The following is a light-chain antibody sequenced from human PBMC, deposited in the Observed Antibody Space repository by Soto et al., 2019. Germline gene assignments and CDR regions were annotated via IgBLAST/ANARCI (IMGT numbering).Light chain of an antibody. CDR2: EVS. J-gene: IGLJ3*02. Sequence: QSALTQPPSASGHPGQSVTISCTGTSSDVGGYNYVSWYQQHPGKAPTLMIYEVSKRPSGVPDRFSGSKSGNTASLTVSGLQAEDEADYYCSSYAGSNNVVFGGGTKLTVL. CDR1: SSDVGGYNY. V-gene: IGLV2-8*01. CDR3: SSYAGSNNVV.